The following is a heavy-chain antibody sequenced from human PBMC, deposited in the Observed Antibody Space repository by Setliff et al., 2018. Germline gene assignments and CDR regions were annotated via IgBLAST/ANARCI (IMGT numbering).Heavy chain of an antibody. Sequence: PGGSLRLSCAASGFTFDSHAMNWVRQAPGKGLEWISYISGSGSTIYYADSVKGRFTISKDNAKNSLYLQMNNLRAEDTALYFCARDASGSYGTEYFQHWGQGTLVTVSS. CDR1: GFTFDSHA. CDR3: ARDASGSYGTEYFQH. J-gene: IGHJ1*01. CDR2: ISGSGSTI. V-gene: IGHV3-48*03. D-gene: IGHD1-26*01.